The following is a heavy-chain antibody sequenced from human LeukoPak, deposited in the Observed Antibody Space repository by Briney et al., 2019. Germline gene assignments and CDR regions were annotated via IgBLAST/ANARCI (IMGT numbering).Heavy chain of an antibody. V-gene: IGHV4-59*01. Sequence: SETLSLTCTVSGDSISSYYWTCIRQPPGKGLEWIGYIYYSGTTNYNPSLKSRVTISIDTSRNQFSLKLSSVTAADTAVYYCAAGYSSIIDYWGQGTLVTVSS. CDR3: AAGYSSIIDY. J-gene: IGHJ4*02. CDR2: IYYSGTT. D-gene: IGHD6-13*01. CDR1: GDSISSYY.